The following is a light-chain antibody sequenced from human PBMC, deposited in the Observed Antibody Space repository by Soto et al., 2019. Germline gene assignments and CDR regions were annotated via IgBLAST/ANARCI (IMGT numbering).Light chain of an antibody. CDR2: GVS. J-gene: IGLJ3*02. Sequence: QSALTQPASVSGSPGQSITISCTGTSSDVGGYNYVSWYQQHPGKAPKLMIYGVSNRPSGVSNRFSGSKSGNTASLTISGLQAEDEADYDCSSYTSSSTVFGGGTKLTVL. V-gene: IGLV2-14*01. CDR1: SSDVGGYNY. CDR3: SSYTSSSTV.